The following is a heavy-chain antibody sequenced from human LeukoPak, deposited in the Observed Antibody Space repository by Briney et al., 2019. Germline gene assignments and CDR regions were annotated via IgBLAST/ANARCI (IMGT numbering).Heavy chain of an antibody. CDR3: ARLPEDIQLWSLYYFDY. J-gene: IGHJ4*02. CDR1: GGSIGSDS. CDR2: IYYSGST. Sequence: SETLSLTCTVSGGSIGSDSWSWIRRAPGKRLEWIGNIYYSGSTNYNPSLKSRVTISVDTSKNQFSLRLTSVTAADSAVYYCARLPEDIQLWSLYYFDYWGQGTLVTVSS. D-gene: IGHD5-18*01. V-gene: IGHV4-59*01.